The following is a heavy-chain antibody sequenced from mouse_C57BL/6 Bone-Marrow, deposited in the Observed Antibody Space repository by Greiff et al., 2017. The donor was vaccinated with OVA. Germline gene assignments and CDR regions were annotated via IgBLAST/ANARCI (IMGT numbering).Heavy chain of an antibody. V-gene: IGHV1-18*01. CDR1: GYTFTDYN. Sequence: VQLKESGPELVKPGASVKIPCKASGYTFTDYNMDWVKQSNGKSLEWIGDINPNNGGTIYNQKFKGKATLTVDKSSSTAYMELRSLTSEDTAVYYCARSGYYGSSWFAYWGQGTLVTVSA. J-gene: IGHJ3*01. D-gene: IGHD1-1*01. CDR3: ARSGYYGSSWFAY. CDR2: INPNNGGT.